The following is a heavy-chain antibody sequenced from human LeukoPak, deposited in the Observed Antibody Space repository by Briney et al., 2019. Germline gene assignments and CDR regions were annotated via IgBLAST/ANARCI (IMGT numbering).Heavy chain of an antibody. V-gene: IGHV3-7*02. D-gene: IGHD6-19*01. J-gene: IGHJ4*02. CDR2: IKQDGSEK. CDR1: GFTFSSYW. Sequence: PGGSLRLSCAASGFTFSSYWMSWVRQAPGKGLEWVANIKQDGSEKYYVDSVKGRFTISRDNAKNSLYLQMNSLRAEDTAVYYCARLYSSGWSTGDYWGQGTLVTVSS. CDR3: ARLYSSGWSTGDY.